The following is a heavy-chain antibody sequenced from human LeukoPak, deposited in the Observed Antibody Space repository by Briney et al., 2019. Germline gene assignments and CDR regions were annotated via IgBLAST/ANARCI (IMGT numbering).Heavy chain of an antibody. D-gene: IGHD6-19*01. CDR2: ISAYNGNT. J-gene: IGHJ3*02. V-gene: IGHV1-18*04. CDR3: ARDRWIAVAVYDAFDI. CDR1: GYTFTSYG. Sequence: ASVKVSCKASGYTFTSYGISWVRQAPGQGLEWMGWISAYNGNTNYAQKLQGRVTMTTDTSTSTAYMELRSLRSDDTAVYYCARDRWIAVAVYDAFDIWGQGTMVTVSS.